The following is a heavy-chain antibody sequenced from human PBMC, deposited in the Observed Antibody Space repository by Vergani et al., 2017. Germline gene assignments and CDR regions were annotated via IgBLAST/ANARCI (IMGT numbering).Heavy chain of an antibody. CDR1: GFTFSSYW. V-gene: IGHV3-7*03. Sequence: EVQLVESGGGLVQPGGSLRLSCAASGFTFSSYWMSWVRQAPGKGLEWVANIKQDGSEKYYVDSVKGRFTISRDNAKNSLYLQLDSLRAEDTAVYYCARDSSNVNFDYWGQGTLVTVSS. D-gene: IGHD1-1*01. CDR2: IKQDGSEK. CDR3: ARDSSNVNFDY. J-gene: IGHJ4*02.